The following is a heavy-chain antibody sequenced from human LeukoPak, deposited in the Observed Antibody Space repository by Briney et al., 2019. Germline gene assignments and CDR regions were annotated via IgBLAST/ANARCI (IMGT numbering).Heavy chain of an antibody. D-gene: IGHD3-22*01. J-gene: IGHJ4*02. Sequence: SETLSLTCAVYGESFSGHYWTWIRQPPGKGLEWIGEINHSGSTNYNPSLKSRVTISVDTSKNQFSLKLSSVTAADTAVYFCASGYYDSSGYYYDYWGQGTLVTVSS. CDR1: GESFSGHY. CDR2: INHSGST. V-gene: IGHV4-34*01. CDR3: ASGYYDSSGYYYDY.